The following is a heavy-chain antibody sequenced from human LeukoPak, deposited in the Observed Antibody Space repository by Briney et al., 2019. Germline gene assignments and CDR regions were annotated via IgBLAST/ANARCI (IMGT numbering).Heavy chain of an antibody. CDR3: ARDSPKTLYYYGSGSYYFDY. D-gene: IGHD3-10*01. V-gene: IGHV1-18*01. CDR1: GYTFTSYG. J-gene: IGHJ4*02. CDR2: ISAYNGNT. Sequence: ASVKVSCKASGYTFTSYGISWVRQAPGQGLEWMGWISAYNGNTNYAQKLQGRVTMTTDTSTSTAYMELRSLRSDDTAVYYCARDSPKTLYYYGSGSYYFDYWGQGTLVTVSS.